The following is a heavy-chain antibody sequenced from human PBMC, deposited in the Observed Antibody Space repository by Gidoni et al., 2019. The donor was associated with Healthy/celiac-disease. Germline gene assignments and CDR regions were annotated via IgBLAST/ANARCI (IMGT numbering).Heavy chain of an antibody. D-gene: IGHD2-2*01. CDR2: IGWNSGSI. Sequence: EVQLVESGGGLVQPGRSLRLSCAASGFTFDDYAMHWVRQAPGKGLEWVSGIGWNSGSIGYADSVKGRFTISRDNAKNSRYLQMNSLRAEDTALYYCAKETWTPNHIVGVPAARTPQRAFDIWGQGTMVTVSS. CDR1: GFTFDDYA. CDR3: AKETWTPNHIVGVPAARTPQRAFDI. J-gene: IGHJ3*02. V-gene: IGHV3-9*01.